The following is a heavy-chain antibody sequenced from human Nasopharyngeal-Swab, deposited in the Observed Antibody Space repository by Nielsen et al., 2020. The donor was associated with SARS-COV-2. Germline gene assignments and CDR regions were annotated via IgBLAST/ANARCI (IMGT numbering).Heavy chain of an antibody. V-gene: IGHV3-33*01. CDR2: MWYDGSEK. Sequence: GGSLRLSCAASGFTSSDPAMHWVRQAPATGLERVAVMWYDGSEKYYVDSVKGRFTISRDNSKNTLYLQMNSLRAEDTAVYYCARDPPFSGWTLESWGQGTLVTVSS. CDR1: GFTSSDPA. J-gene: IGHJ4*02. CDR3: ARDPPFSGWTLES. D-gene: IGHD6-25*01.